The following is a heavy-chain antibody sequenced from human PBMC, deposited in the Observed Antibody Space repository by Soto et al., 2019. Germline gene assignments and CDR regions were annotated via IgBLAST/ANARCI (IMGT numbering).Heavy chain of an antibody. Sequence: GXSVKVSCTASGYRFTDYHIHWVRQAPGQGLEWLGRINPKSGGTSTAQKFQGWVTMTTDTSISTASMELTRLTSDDTAIYYCARGDSTDCSNGVCSFFYNHDMDVWGQGTTVTVSS. CDR1: GYRFTDYH. CDR3: ARGDSTDCSNGVCSFFYNHDMDV. CDR2: INPKSGGT. D-gene: IGHD2-8*01. V-gene: IGHV1-2*04. J-gene: IGHJ6*02.